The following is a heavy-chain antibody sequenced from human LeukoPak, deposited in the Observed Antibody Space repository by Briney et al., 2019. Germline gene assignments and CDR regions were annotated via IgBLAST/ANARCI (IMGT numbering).Heavy chain of an antibody. D-gene: IGHD2-8*01. Sequence: QSGGSLRLSCAASGFTFSAYSMTWVRQAPGKGLEWLSYISSSSMTVYYADSVKGRFTISRDNGKNSLFLQMNSLRAEDTGVYYCARDLQEDAIPPLGYCGQGTRVTVSS. J-gene: IGHJ4*02. CDR3: ARDLQEDAIPPLGY. CDR2: ISSSSMTV. CDR1: GFTFSAYS. V-gene: IGHV3-48*01.